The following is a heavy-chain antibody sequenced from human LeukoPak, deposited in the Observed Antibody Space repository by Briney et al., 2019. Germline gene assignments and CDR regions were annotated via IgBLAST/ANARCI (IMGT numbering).Heavy chain of an antibody. D-gene: IGHD2-2*01. CDR1: GGSTSSSSYY. CDR2: IYYSGST. Sequence: SETLSLTCTVSGGSTSSSSYYWGWIRQPPGKGLEWIGSIYYSGSTYYNPSLKSRVTISVDTSKNQFSLKLSSVTAADTAVYYCLGYCSSTSCYDSRDYFDYWGQGTLVTVSS. CDR3: LGYCSSTSCYDSRDYFDY. V-gene: IGHV4-39*01. J-gene: IGHJ4*02.